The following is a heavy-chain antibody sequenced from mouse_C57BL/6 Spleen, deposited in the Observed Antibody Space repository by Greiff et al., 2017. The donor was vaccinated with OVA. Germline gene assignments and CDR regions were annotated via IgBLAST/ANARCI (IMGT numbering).Heavy chain of an antibody. Sequence: EVKLVESGGDLVKPGGSLKLSCAASGFTFSSYGMSWVRQTPDQRLEWVATISSGGSYTYYPDSVKGRFTISRDNAKNTLYLQMSSLKSEDTAMYYCARHYDYYAMDYWGQGTSVTVSS. CDR2: ISSGGSYT. D-gene: IGHD2-12*01. CDR1: GFTFSSYG. CDR3: ARHYDYYAMDY. J-gene: IGHJ4*01. V-gene: IGHV5-6*01.